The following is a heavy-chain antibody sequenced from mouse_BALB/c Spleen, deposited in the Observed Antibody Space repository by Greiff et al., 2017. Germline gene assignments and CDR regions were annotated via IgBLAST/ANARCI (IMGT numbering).Heavy chain of an antibody. CDR1: GFTFSSYA. V-gene: IGHV5-6-5*01. J-gene: IGHJ1*01. CDR2: ISSGGST. CDR3: ASREKLYYYGSRSYWYFDV. Sequence: EVMLVESGGGLVKPGGSLKLSCAASGFTFSSYAMSWVRQTPEKRLEWVASISSGGSTYYPDSVKGRFTISRDNARNILYLQMSSLRSEDTAMYYCASREKLYYYGSRSYWYFDVWGAGTTVTVSS. D-gene: IGHD1-1*01.